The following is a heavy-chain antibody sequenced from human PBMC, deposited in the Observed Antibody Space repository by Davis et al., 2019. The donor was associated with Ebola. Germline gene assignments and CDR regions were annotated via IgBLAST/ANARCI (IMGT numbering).Heavy chain of an antibody. CDR1: GFTFSDYY. J-gene: IGHJ4*02. V-gene: IGHV3-11*04. Sequence: GESLKISCAASGFTFSDYYMSWIRQAPGKGLEWVSYISSSGSTIYYADSVKGRFTISRDNAKNSLYLQMNSLRAEDTAVYYCARASGSYYFDYWGQGTLVTVSS. CDR2: ISSSGSTI. D-gene: IGHD1-26*01. CDR3: ARASGSYYFDY.